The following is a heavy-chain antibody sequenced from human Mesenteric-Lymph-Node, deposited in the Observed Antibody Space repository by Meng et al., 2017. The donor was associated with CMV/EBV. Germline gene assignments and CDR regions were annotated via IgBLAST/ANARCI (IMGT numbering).Heavy chain of an antibody. CDR3: ARESGRGLDM. J-gene: IGHJ3*02. CDR2: IYTGGST. V-gene: IGHV3-53*01. Sequence: GGSLRLSCAASGFTFSSYSMNWVRQAPGKGLEWVSVIYTGGSTSYADSVKGRFTISRDTSKNTLNLQMNSLRVEDTAVYYCARESGRGLDMWGQGTMVTVSS. D-gene: IGHD1-26*01. CDR1: GFTFSSYS.